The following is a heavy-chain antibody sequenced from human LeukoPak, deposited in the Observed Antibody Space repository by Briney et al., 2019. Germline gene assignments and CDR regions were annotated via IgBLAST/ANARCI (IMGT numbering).Heavy chain of an antibody. CDR1: GFTFSTCN. D-gene: IGHD6-19*01. J-gene: IGHJ4*02. Sequence: GGSLRLSCAASGFTFSTCNMHWVRQAPGKGLEWVAVVSKDGTNKFYADSVRGRFTISRDNSKNTLYLQMNSLRGEDTAVYYCARRPPSMAGLDYRGQGTLVTVSS. CDR2: VSKDGTNK. V-gene: IGHV3-30*01. CDR3: ARRPPSMAGLDY.